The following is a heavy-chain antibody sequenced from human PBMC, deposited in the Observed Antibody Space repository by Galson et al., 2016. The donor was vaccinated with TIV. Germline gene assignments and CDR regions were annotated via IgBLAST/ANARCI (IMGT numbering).Heavy chain of an antibody. J-gene: IGHJ6*02. CDR2: ISGGGGST. V-gene: IGHV3-23*01. Sequence: SLRLSCAASGFTFSSYAMSWVRQAPGKGLEWVSVISGGGGSTYYADSVKGRFTVSRDNSKNTVFLQMNSLRAEDTAVYYCTKVPSSGFSYYYGLDVWGQGTTVTVS. CDR3: TKVPSSGFSYYYGLDV. CDR1: GFTFSSYA. D-gene: IGHD3-22*01.